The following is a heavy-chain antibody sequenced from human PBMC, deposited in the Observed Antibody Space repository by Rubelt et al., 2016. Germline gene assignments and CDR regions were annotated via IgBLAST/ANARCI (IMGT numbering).Heavy chain of an antibody. CDR2: IYYSGST. CDR3: AGDRRRTDGSWSPNWFDP. D-gene: IGHD3-10*01. Sequence: QLQLQESGPGLVKPSQTLSLTCTVSGGSISSGGYYWSWIRQHPGKGLEWIGYIYYSGSTYYNPALKILVTISVETSKNQFSLKRGSVTAADAAVYYCAGDRRRTDGSWSPNWFDPWGQGTLVTVSS. J-gene: IGHJ5*02. CDR1: GGSISSGGYY. V-gene: IGHV4-31*01.